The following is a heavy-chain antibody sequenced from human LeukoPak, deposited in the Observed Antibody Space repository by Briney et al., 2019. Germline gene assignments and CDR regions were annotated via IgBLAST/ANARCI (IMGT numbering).Heavy chain of an antibody. CDR1: GGTFSSYA. CDR3: ARQYCSGGSCYIDY. J-gene: IGHJ4*02. D-gene: IGHD2-15*01. Sequence: ASVKLSCKASGGTFSSYAISWVRQAPGQGLELMGWISAYNGNTNYAQKLQGRVTMTTDTSTSTAYMELRSLRSDDTAVYYCARQYCSGGSCYIDYWGQGTLVTVSS. CDR2: ISAYNGNT. V-gene: IGHV1-18*01.